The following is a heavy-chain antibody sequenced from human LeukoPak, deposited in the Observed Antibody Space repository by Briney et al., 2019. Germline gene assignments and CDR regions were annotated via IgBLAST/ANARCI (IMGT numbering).Heavy chain of an antibody. CDR1: GGSISSGGYS. J-gene: IGHJ6*02. CDR2: IYHSGST. Sequence: KASQTLSLTCAVSGGSISSGGYSWSWIRQPPGKGLEWIGYIYHSGSTYYNPSLKSRVTISVDRSKNQFSLKLSSVTAAGTAVYYCARGPPPGRYYYGMDVWGQGTTVTVSS. CDR3: ARGPPPGRYYYGMDV. V-gene: IGHV4-30-2*01. D-gene: IGHD2-8*02.